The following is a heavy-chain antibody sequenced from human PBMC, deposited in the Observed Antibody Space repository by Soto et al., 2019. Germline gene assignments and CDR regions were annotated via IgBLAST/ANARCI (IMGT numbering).Heavy chain of an antibody. CDR2: IYYSGST. CDR1: GASISSGGYY. CDR3: AIAPLN. V-gene: IGHV4-31*03. Sequence: QVHLQESCPGLLKPSQTLSLTCTVSGASISSGGYYWTWIRQHPGKGPEWIGYIYYSGSTSSNPSLTRRGTISVDTSKNQFSLTLSSVTAADPAVYYCAIAPLNWGQGTLITVST. J-gene: IGHJ4*02.